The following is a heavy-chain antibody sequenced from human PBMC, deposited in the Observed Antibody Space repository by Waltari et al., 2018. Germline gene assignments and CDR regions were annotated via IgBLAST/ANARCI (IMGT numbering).Heavy chain of an antibody. CDR2: IYYSGST. CDR3: ARVVQLGVYYYGMDV. J-gene: IGHJ6*02. V-gene: IGHV4-59*01. Sequence: QVQLQESGPGLVKPSETLSLTCTVSGGSISSYYWSWIRQPPGKGLELIGYIYYSGSTNYNPSLKSRVTISVDTSKNQFSLKLSSVTAADTAVYYCARVVQLGVYYYGMDVWGQGTTVTVSS. CDR1: GGSISSYY. D-gene: IGHD6-6*01.